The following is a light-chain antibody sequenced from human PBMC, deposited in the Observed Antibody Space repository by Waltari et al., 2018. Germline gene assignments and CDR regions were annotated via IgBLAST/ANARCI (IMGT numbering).Light chain of an antibody. V-gene: IGKV3-11*01. CDR3: QQRSTWPPMYT. CDR1: QSVSTY. Sequence: EIVLTQSPATLSLSPGERATLSCRASQSVSTYLAWYQQKPGQAPRLLIYEASNRATGIPARFSGSGSGTEFTLTINNLEPEDFAVYFCQQRSTWPPMYTFGQGTKLDVK. J-gene: IGKJ2*01. CDR2: EAS.